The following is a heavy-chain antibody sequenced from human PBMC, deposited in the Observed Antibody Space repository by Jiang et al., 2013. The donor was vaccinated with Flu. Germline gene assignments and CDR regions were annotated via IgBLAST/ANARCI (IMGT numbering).Heavy chain of an antibody. J-gene: IGHJ4*02. Sequence: GSVKGRFTISRDNAGNSLYLQMHSLRAEDTAVYYCVRANSYRGDYWGQGTLVSVSS. CDR3: VRANSYRGDY. V-gene: IGHV3-7*01. D-gene: IGHD3-10*01.